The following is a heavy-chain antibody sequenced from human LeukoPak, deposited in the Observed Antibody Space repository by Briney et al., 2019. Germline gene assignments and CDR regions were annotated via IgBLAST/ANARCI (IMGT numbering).Heavy chain of an antibody. CDR3: AKALFGSGMDV. V-gene: IGHV3-9*01. CDR2: ISWDGAFI. CDR1: GFTFDDYA. J-gene: IGHJ6*02. Sequence: GGSLRLSCAASGFTFDDYAIHWVRQPPGKGLEWVSAISWDGAFIAYADSVKGRFTISRENGKNSLFLQMHSLRPDDTALHYCAKALFGSGMDVWGQGTTVTVSS. D-gene: IGHD3-10*01.